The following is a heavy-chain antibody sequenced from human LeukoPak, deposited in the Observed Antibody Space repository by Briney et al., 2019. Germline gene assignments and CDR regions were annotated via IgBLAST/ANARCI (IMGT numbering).Heavy chain of an antibody. CDR1: GGSISSSSYY. Sequence: PSETLSLTCTVSGGSISSSSYYWGWIRQPPGKGLEWIGSIYYSGSTNYNPSLKSRVTISVDTSKNQFSLKLSSVTAADTAVYYCARDVGFALDYWGQGTLVTVSS. D-gene: IGHD1-26*01. V-gene: IGHV4-39*07. J-gene: IGHJ4*02. CDR3: ARDVGFALDY. CDR2: IYYSGST.